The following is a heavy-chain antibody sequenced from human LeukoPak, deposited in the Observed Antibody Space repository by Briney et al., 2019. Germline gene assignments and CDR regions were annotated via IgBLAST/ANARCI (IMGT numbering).Heavy chain of an antibody. Sequence: GGSLRLSCAASGFTFSSYGMHWVRQAPGKGLEWVAVIWYDGSNKYYADSVKGRFTISRDNSKNTLYLQMNSLRAEDTAVYYCARDRTHCSTSCRPKQNWFDPWGQGTLVTVSS. CDR3: ARDRTHCSTSCRPKQNWFDP. D-gene: IGHD2-2*01. CDR2: IWYDGSNK. CDR1: GFTFSSYG. J-gene: IGHJ5*02. V-gene: IGHV3-33*01.